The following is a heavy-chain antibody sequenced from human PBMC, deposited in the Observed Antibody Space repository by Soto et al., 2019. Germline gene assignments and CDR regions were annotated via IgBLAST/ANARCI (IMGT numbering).Heavy chain of an antibody. CDR1: GFTFSSYA. CDR3: AKSAGTGWYHRTWDY. V-gene: IGHV3-23*01. D-gene: IGHD6-19*01. Sequence: GGSLRLSCAASGFTFSSYAMSWVRQAPGKGLEWVSDISGSGCSKYYADSVKGRFTNSRDSSKNTLYMQMNNLRAEDTAVYYCAKSAGTGWYHRTWDYWGQGILVTVSS. J-gene: IGHJ4*02. CDR2: ISGSGCSK.